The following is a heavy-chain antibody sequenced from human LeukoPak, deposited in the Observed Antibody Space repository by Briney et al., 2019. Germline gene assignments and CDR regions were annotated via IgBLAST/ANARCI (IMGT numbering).Heavy chain of an antibody. J-gene: IGHJ6*03. CDR2: IGHDGSHK. D-gene: IGHD1-26*01. CDR1: GFAFRTYG. CDR3: AKDLGATAPYYMDV. Sequence: GGSLRHSCAASGFAFRTYGIHWVRQAPGKGLEWVAFIGHDGSHKFYTASVKGRFIISRDNSKNTLILQMISLRVEDTALYYCAKDLGATAPYYMDVGGRGTTVTV. V-gene: IGHV3-30*02.